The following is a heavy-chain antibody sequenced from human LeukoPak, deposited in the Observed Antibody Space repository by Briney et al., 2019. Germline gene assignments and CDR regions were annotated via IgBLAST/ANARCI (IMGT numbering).Heavy chain of an antibody. CDR1: GYTFTSYA. D-gene: IGHD1-1*01. CDR2: INANTGNP. Sequence: RSSGKVCFKASGYTFTSYAINLVREAPGQGLELKGLINANTGNPTYSHGFTGRFVFSLDTAVSTAYLQIRSLKAEDTAVYFCARRVEGHAFDIWGQGTMVTVSS. CDR3: ARRVEGHAFDI. V-gene: IGHV7-4-1*02. J-gene: IGHJ3*02.